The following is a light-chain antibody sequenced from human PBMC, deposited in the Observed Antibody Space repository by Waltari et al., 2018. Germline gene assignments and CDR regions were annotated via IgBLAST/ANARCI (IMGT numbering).Light chain of an antibody. V-gene: IGLV8-61*01. J-gene: IGLJ3*02. CDR3: ALYMGSGIWV. CDR2: KAN. Sequence: QTVVTQEPSLSVSPGGTVTLTCALSSGPLSTTSYATWYQQPPGQAPRTLVSKANARASGVPDRFSGSILGNTAALTITGAQADDESDYYCALYMGSGIWVFGGGTRLTVL. CDR1: SGPLSTTSY.